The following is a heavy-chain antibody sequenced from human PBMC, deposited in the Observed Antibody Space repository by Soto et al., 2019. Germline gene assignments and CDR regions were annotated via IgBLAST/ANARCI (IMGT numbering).Heavy chain of an antibody. Sequence: SGTLSLTCTVSGVSISTYYWSWIRQPPGKGLEWIGYIYYSGSTNYNPSLKSRVTISVDTSKNQFSLKLSSVTAADTAVYYCARDAYSSSHFDYWGQGTLVTVSS. V-gene: IGHV4-59*01. D-gene: IGHD6-13*01. CDR3: ARDAYSSSHFDY. CDR2: IYYSGST. CDR1: GVSISTYY. J-gene: IGHJ4*02.